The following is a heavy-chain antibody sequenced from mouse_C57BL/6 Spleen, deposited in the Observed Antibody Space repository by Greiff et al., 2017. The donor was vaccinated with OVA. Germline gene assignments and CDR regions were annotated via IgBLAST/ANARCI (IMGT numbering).Heavy chain of an antibody. D-gene: IGHD3-2*02. CDR2: IYPGDGDT. CDR1: GYAFSSSW. V-gene: IGHV1-82*01. Sequence: VKLQQSGPELVKPGASVKISCKASGYAFSSSWMNWVKQRPGKGLEWIGRIYPGDGDTNYNGKFKGKATLTADKSSSTAYMQLSSLTSEDSAVYFCAVDSSGYDYYAMDYWGQGTSVTVSS. J-gene: IGHJ4*01. CDR3: AVDSSGYDYYAMDY.